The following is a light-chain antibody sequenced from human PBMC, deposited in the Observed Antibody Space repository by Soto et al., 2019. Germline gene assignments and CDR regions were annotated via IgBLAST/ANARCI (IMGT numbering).Light chain of an antibody. J-gene: IGKJ1*01. Sequence: ELVLTQSPATLSVSPGERATLSSRASQSVSISYLAWYQQKPGRAPRLLIYGASNRATGIPDRFSGSGSGTDFTLTISKLEPEDFAVYHCQQYGGSPRTFGQGTKVDIK. CDR3: QQYGGSPRT. V-gene: IGKV3-20*01. CDR1: QSVSISY. CDR2: GAS.